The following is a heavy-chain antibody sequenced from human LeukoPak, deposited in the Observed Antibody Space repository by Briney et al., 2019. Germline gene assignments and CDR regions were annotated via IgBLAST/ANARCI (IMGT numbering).Heavy chain of an antibody. J-gene: IGHJ4*02. CDR1: GFTVSGNY. Sequence: PGGSLRLSCTASGFTVSGNYMNWVRQAPGNGLEWVSVVYTDGNIYYADSVKGRFTISKDNSKNTVDLLMNNVRAEDTALYYCARGRFGDPLNYWGQGTLVTVSS. D-gene: IGHD3-10*01. V-gene: IGHV3-53*01. CDR2: VYTDGNI. CDR3: ARGRFGDPLNY.